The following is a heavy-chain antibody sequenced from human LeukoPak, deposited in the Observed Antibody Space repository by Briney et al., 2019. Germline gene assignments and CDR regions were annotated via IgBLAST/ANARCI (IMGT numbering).Heavy chain of an antibody. Sequence: SVKVSCKASGYTFNKFAMNWVRQAPGQGLEWMGGIIPIFGTANYAQKFQGRVTITADESTSTAYMELSSLRSEDTAVYYCARSSRGHFHYYYYGMDVWGQGTTVTVSS. V-gene: IGHV1-69*13. CDR3: ARSSRGHFHYYYYGMDV. CDR2: IIPIFGTA. CDR1: GYTFNKFA. D-gene: IGHD6-25*01. J-gene: IGHJ6*02.